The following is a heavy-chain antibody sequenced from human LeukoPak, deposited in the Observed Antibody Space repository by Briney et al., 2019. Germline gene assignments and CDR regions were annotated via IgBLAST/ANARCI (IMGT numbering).Heavy chain of an antibody. CDR3: VKSGGYGLIDY. J-gene: IGHJ4*02. Sequence: SETLSLTCTVSGGSISRYYWSWIRQSAGKGLEFIGRIYSTGSTYYNASLQSRVTISIDMSKNQFSLRLSSVTAADTAMYYCVKSGGYGLIDYWGQGTLVTVSS. CDR1: GGSISRYY. CDR2: IYSTGST. V-gene: IGHV4-59*05. D-gene: IGHD6-19*01.